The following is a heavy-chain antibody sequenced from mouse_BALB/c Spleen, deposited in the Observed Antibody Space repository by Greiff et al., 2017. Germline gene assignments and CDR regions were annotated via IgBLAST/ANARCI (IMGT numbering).Heavy chain of an antibody. D-gene: IGHD2-2*01. Sequence: EVQVVESGGDLVKPGGSLKLSCAASGFTFSSYGMSWVRQTPDKRLEWVATISSGGSYTYYPDSVKGRFTISRDNAKNTLYLQMSSLKSEDTAMYYCARQGYGYYYFDYWGQGTTLTVSS. J-gene: IGHJ2*01. CDR1: GFTFSSYG. V-gene: IGHV5-6*01. CDR3: ARQGYGYYYFDY. CDR2: ISSGGSYT.